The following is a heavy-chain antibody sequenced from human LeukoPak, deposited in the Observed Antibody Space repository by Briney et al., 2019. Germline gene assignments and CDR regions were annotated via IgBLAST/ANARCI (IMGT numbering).Heavy chain of an antibody. Sequence: GESLKISCKGSGYSFTSYWIGWVRRMPGKGLEWMGIIYPGDSDTRYSPSFQGQVTISADKSISTAYLQWSSLKASDTAMYYCARYYYGSGSYSNNWFDPWGQGTLVTVSS. CDR3: ARYYYGSGSYSNNWFDP. CDR1: GYSFTSYW. V-gene: IGHV5-51*01. J-gene: IGHJ5*02. D-gene: IGHD3-10*01. CDR2: IYPGDSDT.